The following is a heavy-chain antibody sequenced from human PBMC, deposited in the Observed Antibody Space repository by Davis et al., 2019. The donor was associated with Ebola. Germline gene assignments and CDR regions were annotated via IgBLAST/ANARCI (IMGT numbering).Heavy chain of an antibody. CDR3: ARERWLGDYYFDY. D-gene: IGHD6-19*01. V-gene: IGHV3-21*01. CDR1: GFTFSSYW. CDR2: ISSSSSYI. J-gene: IGHJ4*02. Sequence: GGSLRLSCAASGFTFSSYWMSWVRQAPGKGLEWVSSISSSSSYIYYADSVKGRFTISRDNAKNSLYLQMNSLRAEDTAVYYCARERWLGDYYFDYWGQGTLVTVSS.